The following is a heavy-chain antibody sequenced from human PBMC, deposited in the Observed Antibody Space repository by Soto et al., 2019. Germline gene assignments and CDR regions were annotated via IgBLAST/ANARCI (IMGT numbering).Heavy chain of an antibody. CDR1: GFTFNSYS. CDR2: ISSSSDYT. J-gene: IGHJ5*02. D-gene: IGHD3-22*01. CDR3: ARDPYYFDSSSSTT. V-gene: IGHV3-21*01. Sequence: GGSLRLSCAGSGFTFNSYSMNWVRQAPGKGLEWVSSISSSSDYTYYADSVRGRFTISRDNAKDSLYLQMNSLRAEDTAVYYCARDPYYFDSSSSTTWGQGTLVTVSS.